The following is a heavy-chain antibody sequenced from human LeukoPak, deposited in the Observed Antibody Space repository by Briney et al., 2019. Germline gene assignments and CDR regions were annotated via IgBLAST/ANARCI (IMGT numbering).Heavy chain of an antibody. J-gene: IGHJ6*02. Sequence: GRSLRLSCAASGFTFSTYWMHWVRQAPGKGLDWVSRINPDGITTTCADSVKGRFTISRDNAKNTLFLQMNSLRAEDTAVYYCARDYYYGMDVWGQGTTITVSS. CDR1: GFTFSTYW. V-gene: IGHV3-74*01. CDR3: ARDYYYGMDV. CDR2: INPDGITT.